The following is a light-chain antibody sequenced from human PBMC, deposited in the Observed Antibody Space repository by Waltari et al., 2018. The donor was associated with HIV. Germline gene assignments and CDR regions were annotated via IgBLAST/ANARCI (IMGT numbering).Light chain of an antibody. V-gene: IGKV1-39*01. Sequence: QMTQSPSSLPASVGDRLTITCRASQTINRDLNWYQQKPGQAPTLLISAASTLESGVPPRFSGSVSGAEFTLSISSVQPEDFATYYCLQTYGSPLTFGPGTTLEVK. CDR3: LQTYGSPLT. CDR2: AAS. J-gene: IGKJ3*01. CDR1: QTINRD.